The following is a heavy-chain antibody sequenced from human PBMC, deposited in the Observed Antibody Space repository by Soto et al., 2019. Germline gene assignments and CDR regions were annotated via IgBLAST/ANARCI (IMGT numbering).Heavy chain of an antibody. CDR2: LQTDGSHP. CDR1: GFTFDYYW. V-gene: IGHV3-74*01. Sequence: EVQLVESGGGLVQPGGSLRLSCVASGFTFDYYWMHWVRQAPGEGLMWVSRLQTDGSHPAYADAVKGRFTISRDNAKNTLYRQMNNLRAEDTGVYYCARGGDPDYWGQGTLVTVSS. CDR3: ARGGDPDY. J-gene: IGHJ4*02. D-gene: IGHD2-21*02.